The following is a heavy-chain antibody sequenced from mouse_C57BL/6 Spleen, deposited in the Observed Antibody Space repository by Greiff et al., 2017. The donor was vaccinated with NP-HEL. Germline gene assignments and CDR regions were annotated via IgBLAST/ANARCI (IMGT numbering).Heavy chain of an antibody. CDR1: GFTFSSYA. V-gene: IGHV5-9-1*02. Sequence: EVNVVESGEGLVKPGGSLKLSCAASGFTFSSYAMSWVRQTPEKRLEWVAYISSGGDYIYYADTVKGRFTISRDNARNTLYLQMSSLKSEDTAMYYCTRDRGGSSYYWYFDVWGTGTTVTVSS. CDR2: ISSGGDYI. D-gene: IGHD1-1*01. J-gene: IGHJ1*03. CDR3: TRDRGGSSYYWYFDV.